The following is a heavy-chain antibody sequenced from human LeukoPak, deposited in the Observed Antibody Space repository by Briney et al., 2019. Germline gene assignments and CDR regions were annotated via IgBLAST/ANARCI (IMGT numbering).Heavy chain of an antibody. D-gene: IGHD2-2*01. CDR3: AKFWDIVVVPAAIGWFDP. J-gene: IGHJ5*02. CDR2: ISSNGGST. Sequence: PGGSLRLSCAASGFAFSSYAMHWVRQAPGKGLEYVSAISSNGGSTYYANSVKGRFTISRDNSKNTLYLQMNSLRAEDTAVYYCAKFWDIVVVPAAIGWFDPRGQGTLVTVSS. CDR1: GFAFSSYA. V-gene: IGHV3-64*01.